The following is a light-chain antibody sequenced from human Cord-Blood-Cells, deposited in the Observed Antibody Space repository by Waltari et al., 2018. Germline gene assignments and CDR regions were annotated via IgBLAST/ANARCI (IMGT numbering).Light chain of an antibody. CDR3: SSYAGSNNLV. J-gene: IGLJ2*01. CDR2: EVS. V-gene: IGLV2-8*01. CDR1: RSDAGGYNY. Sequence: QSALTHPPPASGPPGQPVTPSSTGTRSDAGGYNYVSWYQPHTGNAPTLMIYEVSKRPAVVPDRFSGSKSGNTASLTVSGLQAEDEADYYCSSYAGSNNLVFGGGTKLTVL.